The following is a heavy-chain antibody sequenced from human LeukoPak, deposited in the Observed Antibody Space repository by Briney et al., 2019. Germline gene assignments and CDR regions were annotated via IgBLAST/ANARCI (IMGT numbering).Heavy chain of an antibody. J-gene: IGHJ6*02. Sequence: GGSLRLSCAASGFTFSSYGMHWVRQAPGKGLEWVAVISYDGSNKYYADSVKGRFTISRDNSKNTLYLQMNSLRAEDTAVYYCARQPGTYDYGEEYYYYGMDVWGQGTTVTVSS. CDR2: ISYDGSNK. CDR1: GFTFSSYG. V-gene: IGHV3-30*19. CDR3: ARQPGTYDYGEEYYYYGMDV. D-gene: IGHD4-17*01.